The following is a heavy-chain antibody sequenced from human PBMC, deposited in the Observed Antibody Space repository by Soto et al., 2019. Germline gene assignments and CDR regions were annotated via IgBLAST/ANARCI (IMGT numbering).Heavy chain of an antibody. CDR3: ARGLFPTVTSYYYYYMDV. D-gene: IGHD4-17*01. CDR1: GYIFTSYT. Sequence: ASVKVSCKASGYIFTSYTMHWVRQAPGQRLEWMGWINVGNGKTKYSQKFQGRVTINRDPTARTAYMELSSLRSEDTAVYYCARGLFPTVTSYYYYYMDVWGKGTTVTVSS. V-gene: IGHV1-3*01. J-gene: IGHJ6*03. CDR2: INVGNGKT.